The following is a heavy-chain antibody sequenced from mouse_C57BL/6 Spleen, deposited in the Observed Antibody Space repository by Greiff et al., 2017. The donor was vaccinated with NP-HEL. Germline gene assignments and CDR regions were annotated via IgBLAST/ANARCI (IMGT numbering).Heavy chain of an antibody. Sequence: VQLQQPGAELVMPGASVKLSCKASGYTFTSYWMHWVKQRPGQGLEWIGEIDPSDSYTNYNQKFKGKSTLTVDKSSSTAYMQLSSLTSEDSAVYYCARDMVKRAFDYWGQGTTLTVSS. V-gene: IGHV1-69*01. CDR1: GYTFTSYW. D-gene: IGHD2-2*01. CDR3: ARDMVKRAFDY. CDR2: IDPSDSYT. J-gene: IGHJ2*01.